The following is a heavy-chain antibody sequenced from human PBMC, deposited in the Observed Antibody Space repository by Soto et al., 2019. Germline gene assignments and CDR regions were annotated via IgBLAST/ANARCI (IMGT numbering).Heavy chain of an antibody. J-gene: IGHJ6*03. V-gene: IGHV3-33*01. CDR2: IWYDGSNK. Sequence: GGSLRLSCAASGFTFSSYGMHWVRQAPGKGLEWVAVIWYDGSNKYYADSVKGRFTISRDNSKNTLYLQMNSLRAEDTAVYYCARAGSITIFSFIRKYYYYMDVWGKGTTVTVSS. CDR3: ARAGSITIFSFIRKYYYYMDV. CDR1: GFTFSSYG. D-gene: IGHD3-9*01.